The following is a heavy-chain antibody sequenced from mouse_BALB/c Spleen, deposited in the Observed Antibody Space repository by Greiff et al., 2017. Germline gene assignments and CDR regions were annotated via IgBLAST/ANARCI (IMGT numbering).Heavy chain of an antibody. Sequence: DVMLVESGGGLVKPGGSLKLSCAASGSTFSSYAMSWVRQTPEKRLEWVATISSGGSYTYYPDSVKGRFTISRDNAKNTLYLQMSSLRSEDTAMYYCARGGYGNYVGAMDYWGQGTSVTVSS. V-gene: IGHV5-9-1*01. CDR1: GSTFSSYA. D-gene: IGHD2-1*01. J-gene: IGHJ4*01. CDR3: ARGGYGNYVGAMDY. CDR2: ISSGGSYT.